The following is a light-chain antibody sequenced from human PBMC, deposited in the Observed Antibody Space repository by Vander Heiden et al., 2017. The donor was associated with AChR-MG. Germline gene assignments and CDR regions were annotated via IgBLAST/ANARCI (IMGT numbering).Light chain of an antibody. CDR1: SSNIGAGYD. V-gene: IGLV1-40*01. CDR3: QSYDSSLDDWV. Sequence: QSVLTQPPSVSAAPGQRVTISCTGSSSNIGAGYDVHWYQQLPGAAPKLLIYPNTNRPSGVPDRFSGSKSGTSASLAITGLQAEDEADYYCQSYDSSLDDWVFGGGTKLTVL. CDR2: PNT. J-gene: IGLJ3*02.